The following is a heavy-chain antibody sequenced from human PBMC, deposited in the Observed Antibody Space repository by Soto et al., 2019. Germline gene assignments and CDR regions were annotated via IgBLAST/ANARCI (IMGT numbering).Heavy chain of an antibody. CDR1: GFTFSDYS. D-gene: IGHD3-9*01. CDR3: AREDILGVRSFDY. CDR2: ISSGSKTI. J-gene: IGHJ4*02. Sequence: EVQLVESGGGLVQWGGSLRLSCAASGFTFSDYSVKWVRQAPGKGLEWVSYISSGSKTIYYAESVKGRFTVSRDNARNSQYLQMNSLRDEDTAVYYCAREDILGVRSFDYWGQGTLVTVSS. V-gene: IGHV3-48*02.